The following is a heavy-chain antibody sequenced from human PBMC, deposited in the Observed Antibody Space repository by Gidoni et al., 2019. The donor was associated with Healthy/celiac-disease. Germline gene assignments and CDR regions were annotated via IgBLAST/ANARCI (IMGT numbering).Heavy chain of an antibody. D-gene: IGHD4-4*01. V-gene: IGHV1-69*01. CDR2: IIPIFGTA. CDR3: ARDDSNAHYYYYYGMDV. Sequence: QVQLVQSGAEVQKPGSSVQVSCKASGGTFSSYAISWVRQAPGQGLEWMGGIIPIFGTANDAQKFQGRVTITADESTSTAYMELSSLRSEDTAVYYCARDDSNAHYYYYYGMDVWGQGTTVTVSS. CDR1: GGTFSSYA. J-gene: IGHJ6*02.